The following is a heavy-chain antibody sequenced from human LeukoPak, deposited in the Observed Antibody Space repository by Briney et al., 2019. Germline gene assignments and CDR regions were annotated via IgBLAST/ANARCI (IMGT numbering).Heavy chain of an antibody. Sequence: GRSRRLSCAASGFTFGSYWMSWVRQAPGKGLEWVANIKQDGSEKYYVDSVKGRFTISRDNAKSSLYLQMNSLRAEDTAVYYCATSRTFDYWGQGTLVTVSS. CDR1: GFTFGSYW. CDR2: IKQDGSEK. J-gene: IGHJ4*02. CDR3: ATSRTFDY. V-gene: IGHV3-7*01.